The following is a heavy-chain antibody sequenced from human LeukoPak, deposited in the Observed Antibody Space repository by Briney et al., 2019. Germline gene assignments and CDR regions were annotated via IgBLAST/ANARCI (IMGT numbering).Heavy chain of an antibody. V-gene: IGHV1-8*01. CDR3: ARFYYDSTPSAFDI. Sequence: ASVKVSCKASGYTFTSYDITWVRQATGQGLEWMGWMNPKSGNTGYAQKFQGRVTMTRNTSISTAYMELSSLRSEDTAVYYCARFYYDSTPSAFDIWGQGTMVTVSS. CDR2: MNPKSGNT. CDR1: GYTFTSYD. D-gene: IGHD3-22*01. J-gene: IGHJ3*02.